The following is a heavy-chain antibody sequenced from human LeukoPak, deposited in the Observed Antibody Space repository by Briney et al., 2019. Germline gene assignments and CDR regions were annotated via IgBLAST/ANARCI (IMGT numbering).Heavy chain of an antibody. CDR2: ISYDGSNK. CDR1: GFTFSSYG. CDR3: ARDWEVGELRYYFDY. V-gene: IGHV3-30*19. D-gene: IGHD3-10*01. Sequence: GGSLRLSCAASGFTFSSYGMHWVRQAPGKGLEWVAVISYDGSNKYYADSVKGRFTISRDNSKNTLYLQMNSLRAEDTAVYYCARDWEVGELRYYFDYWGQGTLVTVSS. J-gene: IGHJ4*02.